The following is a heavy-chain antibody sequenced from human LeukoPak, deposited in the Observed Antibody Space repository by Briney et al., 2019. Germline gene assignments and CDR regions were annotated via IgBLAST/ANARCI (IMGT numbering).Heavy chain of an antibody. V-gene: IGHV3-48*03. J-gene: IGHJ6*02. CDR3: ARDGIVVVVAATLRYYYYYGMDV. CDR2: ISSSGSTI. CDR1: GFTFSSYE. Sequence: GGSLRLSCAASGFTFSSYEMNWVRQAPGKGLEWVSYISSSGSTIYYADSVKGRFTISRDNDKNSLYLQMNSLRAEDTAVYYCARDGIVVVVAATLRYYYYYGMDVWGQGTTVTVSS. D-gene: IGHD2-15*01.